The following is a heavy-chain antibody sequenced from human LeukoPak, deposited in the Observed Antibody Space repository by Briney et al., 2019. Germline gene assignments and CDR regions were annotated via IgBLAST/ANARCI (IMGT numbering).Heavy chain of an antibody. V-gene: IGHV2-5*01. J-gene: IGHJ3*02. D-gene: IGHD4-17*01. Sequence: SGPTLVNPTQTLTLTCTISGFSLSTSGVGVGWIRQPPGRALAWLALIYWNDDKRYSPSLKSRLTITKDTSKNQVVLTMTNMDPVDTATYYCAHSGTVTTPHDAFDIWGQGTMVTVSS. CDR1: GFSLSTSGVG. CDR3: AHSGTVTTPHDAFDI. CDR2: IYWNDDK.